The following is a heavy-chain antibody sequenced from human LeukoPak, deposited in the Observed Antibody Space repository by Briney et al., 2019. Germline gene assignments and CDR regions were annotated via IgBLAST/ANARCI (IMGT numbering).Heavy chain of an antibody. J-gene: IGHJ4*02. CDR3: ARAGDGYNIYYFDY. Sequence: GGSLRLSCAASGFTFSSYGMHWVRQAPGKRLEWAAVIWYDGSNKYYADSVKGRFTISRDDSKNTLYLQMNGLRAEDTAVYYCARAGDGYNIYYFDYWGQGTLVTVSS. V-gene: IGHV3-33*01. CDR1: GFTFSSYG. CDR2: IWYDGSNK. D-gene: IGHD5-24*01.